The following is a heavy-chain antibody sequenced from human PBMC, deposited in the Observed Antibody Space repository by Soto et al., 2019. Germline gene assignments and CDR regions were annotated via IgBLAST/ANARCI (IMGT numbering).Heavy chain of an antibody. Sequence: EVQLVESGGGLVQPGGSLRLSCAASGFTVSSNYMSWFRQAPGKGLEWVSVIYSGGSTNYADSVKGRVTISRDNSKNTLYLQMNSLGAEDTAVYFCAREGVVAASDWGQGTLVTVSS. CDR1: GFTVSSNY. V-gene: IGHV3-66*01. J-gene: IGHJ4*02. D-gene: IGHD2-15*01. CDR2: IYSGGST. CDR3: AREGVVAASD.